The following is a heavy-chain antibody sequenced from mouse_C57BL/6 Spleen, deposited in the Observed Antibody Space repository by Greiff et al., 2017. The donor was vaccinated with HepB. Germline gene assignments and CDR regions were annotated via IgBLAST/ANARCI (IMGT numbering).Heavy chain of an antibody. V-gene: IGHV1-81*01. CDR3: ARYCEYCYAMDY. CDR2: IYPRSGNT. CDR1: GYTFTSYG. Sequence: VQLQESGAELARPGASVKLSCKASGYTFTSYGISWVKQRTGQGLEWIGEIYPRSGNTYYNEKFKGKATLTADKSSSTAYMELRSLTSEDSAVYFCARYCEYCYAMDYWGQGTSVTVSS. J-gene: IGHJ4*01.